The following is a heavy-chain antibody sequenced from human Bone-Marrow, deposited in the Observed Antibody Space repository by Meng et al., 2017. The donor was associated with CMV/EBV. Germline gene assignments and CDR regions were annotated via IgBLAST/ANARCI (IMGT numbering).Heavy chain of an antibody. CDR2: IYYSGST. V-gene: IGHV4-30-4*08. D-gene: IGHD1-26*01. J-gene: IGHJ4*02. CDR1: GGSISSGDYY. Sequence: SETLSLTCTVSGGSISSGDYYWSWIRQPPGKGLEWIGYIYYSGSTYYNPSLKSRVTISVDTSKNQFSLKLSSVTAADTAVYHCASGGLVGATDDWGQGTLVTVSS. CDR3: ASGGLVGATDD.